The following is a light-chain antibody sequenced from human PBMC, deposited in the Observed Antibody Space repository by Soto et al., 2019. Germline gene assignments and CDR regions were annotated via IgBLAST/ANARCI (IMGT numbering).Light chain of an antibody. J-gene: IGKJ1*01. CDR2: GAS. Sequence: PGERVTLSCRASQSVSSSYLTWYQQKPGQAPSLLIYGASTRATSIPARFSGSGSGTDFTLTISSLLPEEFAVYYCQQDCNLPPTFGQGSKVEVK. V-gene: IGKV3D-7*01. CDR1: QSVSSSY. CDR3: QQDCNLPPT.